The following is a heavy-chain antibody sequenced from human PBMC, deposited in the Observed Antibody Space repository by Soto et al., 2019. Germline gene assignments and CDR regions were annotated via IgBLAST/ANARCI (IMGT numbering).Heavy chain of an antibody. CDR1: GFTFSIYA. CDR2: ISTNGGST. J-gene: IGHJ4*02. D-gene: IGHD3-22*01. CDR3: VKGEEDYDGSAYYPFDF. Sequence: PGGSLRLSCSASGFTFSIYAMHWVRQAPGKGLEYVSSISTNGGSTDYADSVKGRFTISRDNSKNTVYLQMSSLRVEDTAVYYCVKGEEDYDGSAYYPFDFWGQGRMVPVAS. V-gene: IGHV3-64D*06.